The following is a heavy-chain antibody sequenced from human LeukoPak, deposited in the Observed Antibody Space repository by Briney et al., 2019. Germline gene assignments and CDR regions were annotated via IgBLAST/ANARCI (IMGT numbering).Heavy chain of an antibody. CDR3: ARSRFLEWFTADY. D-gene: IGHD3-3*01. J-gene: IGHJ4*02. CDR1: GFTFTSSA. Sequence: SVKVSCKASGFTFTSSAMQWVRQARGQRLEWIGWIVVGSGNTNYAQKFQGRVTMTTDTSTSTAYMELRSLRSDDTAVYYCARSRFLEWFTADYWGQGTLVTVSS. V-gene: IGHV1-58*02. CDR2: IVVGSGNT.